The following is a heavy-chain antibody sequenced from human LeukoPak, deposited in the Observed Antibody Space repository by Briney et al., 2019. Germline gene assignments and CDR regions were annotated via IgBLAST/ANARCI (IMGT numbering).Heavy chain of an antibody. Sequence: GGSLRLSCAASGFNLNTYIMTGVPDPPGRGREGGSYIIRRRMTILYADSARGRHTISRDNAKSSLYLEMNSLRAEDTAVYYFARDEPDGGSASWGEGTLVTVSS. CDR1: GFNLNTYI. CDR2: IIRRRMTI. V-gene: IGHV3-48*01. D-gene: IGHD2-2*01. CDR3: ARDEPDGGSAS. J-gene: IGHJ4*02.